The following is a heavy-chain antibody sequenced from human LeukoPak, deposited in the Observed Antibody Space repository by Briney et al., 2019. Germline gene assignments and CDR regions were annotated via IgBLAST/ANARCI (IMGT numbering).Heavy chain of an antibody. CDR3: AKGGVATVDYLDY. Sequence: GGSLRLSCAASGFTFGSYGMHWVCQAPGKGLEWVAVISFDGRNTYYADSVKGRFTISRDDSKNTLYLQMNSLRADDTAVYYCAKGGVATVDYLDYWGQGTLVTVSS. V-gene: IGHV3-30*18. J-gene: IGHJ4*02. D-gene: IGHD5-12*01. CDR1: GFTFGSYG. CDR2: ISFDGRNT.